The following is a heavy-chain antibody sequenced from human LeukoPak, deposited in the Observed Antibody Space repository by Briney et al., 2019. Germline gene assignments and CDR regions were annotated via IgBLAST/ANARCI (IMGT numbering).Heavy chain of an antibody. CDR1: GYTFTGYY. J-gene: IGHJ4*02. CDR2: INPNSGGA. Sequence: ASVKVSCKASGYTFTGYYVHWVRQAPGQGLEWMGWINPNSGGANFAQSFQGRVTMTTDTSIGTAYMVLSRLKSDDTAVYYCARAASNSWTYYFDYWGQGTLVTVSS. CDR3: ARAASNSWTYYFDY. D-gene: IGHD6-13*01. V-gene: IGHV1-2*02.